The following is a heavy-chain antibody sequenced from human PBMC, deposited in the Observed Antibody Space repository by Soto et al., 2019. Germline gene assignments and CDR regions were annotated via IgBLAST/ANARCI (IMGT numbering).Heavy chain of an antibody. CDR3: ARMKTLRKYYLEG. J-gene: IGHJ4*02. CDR2: VDWNDEK. Sequence: PPIGNPTQTLTLTCTVAGFSLRTPGMRVNWLRQPPGKALEWLGRVDWNDEKVYSTSLTTRLTISKDNSKNRVVLTLTNVDPVDTATYYGARMKTLRKYYLEGWGPGALVTGFS. V-gene: IGHV2-70*04. D-gene: IGHD3-10*01. CDR1: GFSLRTPGMR.